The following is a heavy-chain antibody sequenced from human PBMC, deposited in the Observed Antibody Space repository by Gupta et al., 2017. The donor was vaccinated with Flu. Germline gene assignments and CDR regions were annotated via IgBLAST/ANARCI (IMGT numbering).Heavy chain of an antibody. J-gene: IGHJ5*02. V-gene: IGHV4-34*01. CDR3: ARGGFVVVPAASWFDP. D-gene: IGHD2-2*01. Sequence: PPGKGLEWIGESNHSGSTNYNPSLKSRVTISVDTSKNQFSLKLSSLTAADTAVYYCARGGFVVVPAASWFDPWGQGTLVTVSS. CDR2: SNHSGST.